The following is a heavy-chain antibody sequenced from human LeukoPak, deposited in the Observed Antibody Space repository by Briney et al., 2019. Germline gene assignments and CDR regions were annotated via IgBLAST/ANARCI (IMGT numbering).Heavy chain of an antibody. D-gene: IGHD6-6*01. CDR1: GGSIINYY. Sequence: SETLSLTCTVSGGSIINYYWSWIRQPAGKGLEWIGRIYTSGSTNYNPSLKSRVTISVDKSKNQFSLKLSSVTAADTAVYYCARAGSSSPAHYYYYMDVWGKGTTVTVSS. J-gene: IGHJ6*03. CDR3: ARAGSSSPAHYYYYMDV. V-gene: IGHV4-4*07. CDR2: IYTSGST.